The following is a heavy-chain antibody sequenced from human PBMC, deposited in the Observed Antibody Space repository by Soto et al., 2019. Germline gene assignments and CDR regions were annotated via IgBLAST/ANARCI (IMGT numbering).Heavy chain of an antibody. CDR1: GYTFTNYA. J-gene: IGHJ4*02. CDR2: RNAYSGDT. V-gene: IGHV1-18*04. CDR3: ARAEKWVTGNMGGY. Sequence: QVQLVQSGAEVKKPGASVKVSCTASGYTFTNYAISWVRQAPGQGLEWMGWRNAYSGDTNYAQKLQGRLTMTTDTSTSIAYMELRSLRSDDTAVYYCARAEKWVTGNMGGYWGQGTLVTVSS. D-gene: IGHD1-20*01.